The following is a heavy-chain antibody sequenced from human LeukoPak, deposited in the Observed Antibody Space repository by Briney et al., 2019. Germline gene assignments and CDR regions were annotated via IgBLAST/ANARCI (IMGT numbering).Heavy chain of an antibody. CDR1: GYTLTELS. V-gene: IGHV1-24*01. Sequence: ASVKVSCKVSGYTLTELSMHWVRQAPRKGLEWMGGFDPEDGETIYAQKFQGRVTMTEDTSTDTAYMELSSLRSEDTAVYYCATDPIFVWGTHSQDCWGQGTLVTVSS. CDR3: ATDPIFVWGTHSQDC. D-gene: IGHD3-16*01. J-gene: IGHJ4*02. CDR2: FDPEDGET.